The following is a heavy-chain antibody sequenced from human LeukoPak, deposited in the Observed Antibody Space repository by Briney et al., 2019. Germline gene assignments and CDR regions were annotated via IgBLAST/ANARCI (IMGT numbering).Heavy chain of an antibody. CDR2: IYYSGST. D-gene: IGHD4-23*01. CDR3: ARYDYGGDPYFDY. V-gene: IGHV4-61*05. Sequence: SETLSLTCTVSGGSISSSSYYWGWIRQPPGKGLEWIGYIYYSGSTNYNPSLKSRVTISVDTSKNQFSLRLSSVTAADTAVYYCARYDYGGDPYFDYWGQGTLVTVSS. J-gene: IGHJ4*02. CDR1: GGSISSSSYY.